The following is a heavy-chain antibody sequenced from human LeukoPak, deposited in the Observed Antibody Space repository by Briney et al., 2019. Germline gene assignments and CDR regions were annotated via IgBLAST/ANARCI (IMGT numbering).Heavy chain of an antibody. CDR2: IYHSGST. CDR1: GYSISSGYC. D-gene: IGHD3-9*01. Sequence: SETLSLTCAVSGYSISSGYCWGWIRQPPGKGLEWIGSIYHSGSTYYNPSLKSRVTISVDTSKNQFSLKLSSVTAADTAVYYCARDDILTGQGAFDIWGQGTMVTVSS. V-gene: IGHV4-38-2*02. CDR3: ARDDILTGQGAFDI. J-gene: IGHJ3*02.